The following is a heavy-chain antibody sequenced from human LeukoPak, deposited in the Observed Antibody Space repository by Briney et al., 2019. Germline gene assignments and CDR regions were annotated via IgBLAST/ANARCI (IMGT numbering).Heavy chain of an antibody. D-gene: IGHD4-23*01. J-gene: IGHJ3*02. CDR2: IYTSGST. V-gene: IGHV4-4*09. CDR3: ARYDYGGLDAFDI. Sequence: PSETLSLTCTVSGGSISSYYWSWIRQPPGKGLEWIGYIYTSGSTNYNPSLKSRVTISVDTSKNQFSLKLSSVTAADTAVYYCARYDYGGLDAFDIWGQGTMVTVSS. CDR1: GGSISSYY.